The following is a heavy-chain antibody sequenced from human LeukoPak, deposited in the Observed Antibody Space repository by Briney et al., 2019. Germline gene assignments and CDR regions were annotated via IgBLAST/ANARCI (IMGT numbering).Heavy chain of an antibody. CDR2: FYYRGST. D-gene: IGHD3-9*01. J-gene: IGHJ5*02. Sequence: PSETLSLTCTVSGSSVSSGSYYRSWIRQPPGKGLEWIGYFYYRGSTKYNPSLKSRVAISVDTSKNQFSLKLSSVTAADTAVYYCARDEVGYDILTGYYSTWFDPWGQGTLVTVSS. CDR3: ARDEVGYDILTGYYSTWFDP. CDR1: GSSVSSGSYY. V-gene: IGHV4-61*01.